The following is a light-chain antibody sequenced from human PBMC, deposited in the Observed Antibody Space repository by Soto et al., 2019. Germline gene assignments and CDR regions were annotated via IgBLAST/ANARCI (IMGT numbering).Light chain of an antibody. CDR1: SSDVGSYNL. Sequence: QSVLTQPASVSGSPGQSITISCTGTSSDVGSYNLVSWYQQHPGKAPKLMIYEGSKRPSGVSNRFSGSKSGNTASLTISGLQAEDEEDYYCCSYAGSSTDVVFGGGTKLTVL. J-gene: IGLJ2*01. CDR2: EGS. CDR3: CSYAGSSTDVV. V-gene: IGLV2-23*01.